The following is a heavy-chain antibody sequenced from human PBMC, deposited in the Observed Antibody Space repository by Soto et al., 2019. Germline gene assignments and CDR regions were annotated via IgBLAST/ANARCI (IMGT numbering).Heavy chain of an antibody. Sequence: QVQLVESGGGVVQPGTSLRLSCAASGFTFSSYGMHWVRQAPGKGLEWVAVIWYDGYDKYYADSVKGRFSISRDNSKNTLYLQRNSLRAEDTAVYYCARNGGGVVRGVMVYWGQGTLVTVSS. D-gene: IGHD3-10*01. V-gene: IGHV3-33*01. CDR2: IWYDGYDK. J-gene: IGHJ4*02. CDR1: GFTFSSYG. CDR3: ARNGGGVVRGVMVY.